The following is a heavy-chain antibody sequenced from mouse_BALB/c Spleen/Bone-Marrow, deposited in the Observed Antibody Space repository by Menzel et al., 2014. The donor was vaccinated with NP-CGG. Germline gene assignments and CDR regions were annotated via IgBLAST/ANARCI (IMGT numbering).Heavy chain of an antibody. J-gene: IGHJ4*01. CDR3: AGILPRDAMDY. Sequence: VKLAESGGGLVKPGGSLTLSCAASGFAFSSYDMSWVRQTPGKRLAWVAYISSGGGSTYNPDTVKGRFTNSRDNSKNTLYLQLSSLKSEDTAMYYCAGILPRDAMDYWGQGTSVTVSS. V-gene: IGHV5-12-1*01. CDR1: GFAFSSYD. CDR2: ISSGGGST. D-gene: IGHD2-10*01.